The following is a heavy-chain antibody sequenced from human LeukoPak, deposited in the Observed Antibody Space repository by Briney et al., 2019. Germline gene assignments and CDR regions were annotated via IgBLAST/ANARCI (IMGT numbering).Heavy chain of an antibody. CDR2: IYYSGST. V-gene: IGHV4-59*08. CDR3: ARLGRGIAAAGFDY. J-gene: IGHJ4*02. CDR1: GGSISSYY. D-gene: IGHD6-13*01. Sequence: SETLSLTCTVSGGSISSYYWSWIRQPPGKGLEWIGYIYYSGSTNYNPSLKSRVTISVDTSKNQFSLKLSSVTAADTAVYYCARLGRGIAAAGFDYWGQETLVTVSS.